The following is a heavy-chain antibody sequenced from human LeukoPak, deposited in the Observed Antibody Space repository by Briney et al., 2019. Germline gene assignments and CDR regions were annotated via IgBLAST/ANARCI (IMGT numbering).Heavy chain of an antibody. V-gene: IGHV1-2*02. CDR3: ARDWGKYYDILTGYYPPGY. CDR1: GYTFTGYY. Sequence: ASVKVSCKASGYTFTGYYMHWVRQAPGQGLEWMGWINPNSGGTNYAQKFQGRVTMTRDTSISTAYMELSRLRSDDTAVYYCARDWGKYYDILTGYYPPGYWGQGTLVTVSS. D-gene: IGHD3-9*01. CDR2: INPNSGGT. J-gene: IGHJ4*02.